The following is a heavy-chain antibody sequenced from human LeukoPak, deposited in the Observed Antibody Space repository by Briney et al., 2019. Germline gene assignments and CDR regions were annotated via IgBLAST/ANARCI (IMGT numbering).Heavy chain of an antibody. Sequence: PGGSLRLSCAASGFTFSSYWMHWVRQTPGKGLVWVSRINSDGSSTNYADSVKGRFTISRDNAKNSLYLQMNSLRAEDTAVYYCARDLAVAGPGYFDYWGQGTLVTVSS. J-gene: IGHJ4*02. CDR1: GFTFSSYW. CDR2: INSDGSST. V-gene: IGHV3-74*01. D-gene: IGHD6-19*01. CDR3: ARDLAVAGPGYFDY.